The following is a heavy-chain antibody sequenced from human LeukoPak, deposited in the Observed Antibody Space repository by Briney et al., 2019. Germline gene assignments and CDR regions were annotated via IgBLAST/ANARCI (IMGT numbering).Heavy chain of an antibody. CDR3: ARERLSAELPDY. J-gene: IGHJ4*02. D-gene: IGHD1-7*01. CDR2: IWYDGSNK. Sequence: GRSLRLSCAASGFTFSSYGMHWVRQAPGKGLEWVAVIWYDGSNKYYADSVKGRFTISRDNSKNTLYLQMNSLRAEDTAVYYCARERLSAELPDYWGQGTLVTVSS. V-gene: IGHV3-33*01. CDR1: GFTFSSYG.